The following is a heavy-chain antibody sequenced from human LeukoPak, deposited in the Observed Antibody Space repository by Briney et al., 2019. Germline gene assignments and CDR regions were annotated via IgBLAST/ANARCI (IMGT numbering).Heavy chain of an antibody. V-gene: IGHV4-59*02. D-gene: IGHD7-27*01. CDR3: ASRKLGNDY. CDR2: IYYTGT. Sequence: SSETQSLTCTVSGGSVTDYYWSWIRQSPGKGLEWIGYIYYTGTSYNPSLKSRVTISADTSKNQFSLKLISVTAADTAVYYCASRKLGNDYWGQGTLVTVSS. J-gene: IGHJ4*02. CDR1: GGSVTDYY.